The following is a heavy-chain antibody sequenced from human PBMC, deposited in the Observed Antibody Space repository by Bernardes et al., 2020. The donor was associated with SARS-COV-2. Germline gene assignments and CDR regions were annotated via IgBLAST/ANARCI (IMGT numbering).Heavy chain of an antibody. J-gene: IGHJ5*02. V-gene: IGHV3-48*03. CDR2: ISSSGSTI. Sequence: GGSLRLSCAASGFTFSSYEMNWVRQAPGKGLEWVSYISSSGSTIYYADSVKGRFTISRDNAKNSLYLQMNSLRAEDTAVYYCARLMDTVTTGWFDPWGQGTLVTVSS. CDR3: ARLMDTVTTGWFDP. D-gene: IGHD4-17*01. CDR1: GFTFSSYE.